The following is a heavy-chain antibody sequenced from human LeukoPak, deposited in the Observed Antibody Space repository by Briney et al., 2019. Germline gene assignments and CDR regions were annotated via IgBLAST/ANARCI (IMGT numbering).Heavy chain of an antibody. Sequence: GESLKISCKGSGYSFTSYWIGWVRQMPGKGLEWMGIIYPGDSDTRYSPSFQGQVTISADKSISTAYLQWSSLKASDTAMYYCARLSGYCSSTSCYPDYYYYYMDVWGKGTTVTVSS. V-gene: IGHV5-51*01. J-gene: IGHJ6*03. CDR2: IYPGDSDT. D-gene: IGHD2-2*01. CDR1: GYSFTSYW. CDR3: ARLSGYCSSTSCYPDYYYYYMDV.